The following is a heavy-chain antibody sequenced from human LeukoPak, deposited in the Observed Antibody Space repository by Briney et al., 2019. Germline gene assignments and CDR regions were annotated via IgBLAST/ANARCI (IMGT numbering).Heavy chain of an antibody. Sequence: ASVKVSCKASGYTFTGYYMHWVRQAPGQGLEWMGWINPNSGGTNYAQKFQGRVTMTRDTSISTAYMELSRLRSDDTAVYYCARAYGSGSYYNEFVPNDAFDIWGQGTMVTVSS. CDR1: GYTFTGYY. CDR2: INPNSGGT. V-gene: IGHV1-2*02. D-gene: IGHD3-10*01. CDR3: ARAYGSGSYYNEFVPNDAFDI. J-gene: IGHJ3*02.